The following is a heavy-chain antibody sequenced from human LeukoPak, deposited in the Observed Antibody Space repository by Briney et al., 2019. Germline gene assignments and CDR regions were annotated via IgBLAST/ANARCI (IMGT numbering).Heavy chain of an antibody. D-gene: IGHD3-10*01. J-gene: IGHJ4*02. Sequence: GGSLRLSCAVSGITLSNYGMSWVRQAPGKGLEWVAGISGSGGSTNYADSVKGRFTISRDDSTNTLHLQMNSLRVDDTAVYYCARDRDYSGSGSPDSWGQGTLVTVS. CDR2: ISGSGGST. CDR1: GITLSNYG. CDR3: ARDRDYSGSGSPDS. V-gene: IGHV3-23*01.